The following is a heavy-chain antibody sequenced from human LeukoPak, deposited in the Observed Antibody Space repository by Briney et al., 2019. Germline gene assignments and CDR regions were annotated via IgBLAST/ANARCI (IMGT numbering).Heavy chain of an antibody. CDR3: ARLKVGANDAYDI. Sequence: SETLPLTCTVSGGSINGYYWTWIRQPPGKGLEWIGYIHYTGSSNYNPSVKSRVTISVGTSKNQFSLRLTSVTAADTAVYYCARLKVGANDAYDIWGQGTMVTVSS. CDR1: GGSINGYY. V-gene: IGHV4-59*08. CDR2: IHYTGSS. D-gene: IGHD1-26*01. J-gene: IGHJ3*02.